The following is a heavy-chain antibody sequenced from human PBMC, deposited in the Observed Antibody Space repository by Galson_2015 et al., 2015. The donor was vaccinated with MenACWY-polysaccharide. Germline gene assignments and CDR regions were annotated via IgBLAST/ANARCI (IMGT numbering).Heavy chain of an antibody. Sequence: SLRLSCAASGFTFSNYAMSWVRQAPGKGLEWVSAISSSGDNTYYADSVKGRFTISRDNSKNTLFLQMNSLRVEDTALYYCAKDLRQTTQASRAFDSWGQGTPVTVSS. V-gene: IGHV3-23*01. J-gene: IGHJ4*02. CDR1: GFTFSNYA. D-gene: IGHD1-7*01. CDR3: AKDLRQTTQASRAFDS. CDR2: ISSSGDNT.